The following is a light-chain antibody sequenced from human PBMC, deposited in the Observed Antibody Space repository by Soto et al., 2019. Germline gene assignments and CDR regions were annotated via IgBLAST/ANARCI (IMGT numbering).Light chain of an antibody. J-gene: IGLJ2*01. CDR2: DVS. Sequence: QSALTQPASVSGSPGQSITISCTGTSSDVGTYNYVSWYQQHPGKAPKLMIYDVSNRPSGVSDRFSGSKSGTTASLTISGLQADDEADYYCSSYTSSSTSVVFGGGTKLTVL. V-gene: IGLV2-14*01. CDR1: SSDVGTYNY. CDR3: SSYTSSSTSVV.